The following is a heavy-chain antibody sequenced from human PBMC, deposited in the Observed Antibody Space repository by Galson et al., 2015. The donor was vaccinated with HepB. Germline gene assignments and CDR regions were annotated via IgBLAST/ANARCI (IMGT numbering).Heavy chain of an antibody. CDR3: ARGEKDICGGDCYYYYMDV. V-gene: IGHV1-69*13. CDR2: IIPIFGTA. CDR1: GGTFSSYA. J-gene: IGHJ6*03. D-gene: IGHD2-21*01. Sequence: SVKVSCKASGGTFSSYAISWVRQAPGQGLEWMGGIIPIFGTANYAQKFQGRVTITADESTSTAYMELSSLRSEDTAVYYCARGEKDICGGDCYYYYMDVWGKGTTVTVSS.